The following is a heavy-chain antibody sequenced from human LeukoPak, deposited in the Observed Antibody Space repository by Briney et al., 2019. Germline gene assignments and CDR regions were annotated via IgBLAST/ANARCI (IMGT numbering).Heavy chain of an antibody. CDR2: ISYDGSNK. D-gene: IGHD3-22*01. CDR3: AKDLAATVYYYDSSGSDY. Sequence: GGSLRLSCAASGFTFSSYGMHWVRQAPGKGLEWVAVISYDGSNKYYADSVKGRFTISRDNSKNTLYLQMNSLRAEDTAVYYCAKDLAATVYYYDSSGSDYWGQGTLVTVSS. V-gene: IGHV3-30*18. CDR1: GFTFSSYG. J-gene: IGHJ4*02.